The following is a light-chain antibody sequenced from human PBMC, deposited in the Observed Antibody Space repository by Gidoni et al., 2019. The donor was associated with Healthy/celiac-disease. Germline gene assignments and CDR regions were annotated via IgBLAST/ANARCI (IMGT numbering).Light chain of an antibody. V-gene: IGKV1-5*01. CDR2: DAS. CDR1: QSISSW. J-gene: IGKJ3*01. Sequence: DIQMTQSPSTLSASVGDRVTITCRASQSISSWLAWYQQKPGKAPKLLIYDASSLESGVPSRFSGSGSGTEFTLTISSLQPDDFATYYCHHSNFGPGTKVDIK. CDR3: HHSN.